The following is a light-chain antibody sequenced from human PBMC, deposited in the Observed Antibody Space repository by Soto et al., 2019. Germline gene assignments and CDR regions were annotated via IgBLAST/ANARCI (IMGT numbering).Light chain of an antibody. CDR3: QQSRKTAST. CDR1: QNINNY. J-gene: IGKJ2*01. Sequence: DIQMTQSPSSLSASVGDRVTITCQASQNINNYLNWYQQKPGRAPKLLIYDASNLEAGVPSRFSGSGSGTTFTLTITDLQPEDVATYYCQQSRKTASTFAQGTKVDIK. V-gene: IGKV1-33*01. CDR2: DAS.